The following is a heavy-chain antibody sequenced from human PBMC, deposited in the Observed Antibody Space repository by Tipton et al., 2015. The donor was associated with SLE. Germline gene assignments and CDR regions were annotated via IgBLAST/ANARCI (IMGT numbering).Heavy chain of an antibody. CDR2: INTNTGNP. CDR3: AGSYGDAYYDYGMDV. D-gene: IGHD5-18*01. CDR1: GYTFTTYA. Sequence: QLVQSGSELKKPGASVKVSCRPSGYTFTTYAISWVRQAPGHGLEWMGWINTNTGNPTYAQGFTGRFVFSLDTSVSTAYLQISTLKSEDTAVYYCAGSYGDAYYDYGMDVWGQGTTVTVSS. J-gene: IGHJ6*02. V-gene: IGHV7-4-1*02.